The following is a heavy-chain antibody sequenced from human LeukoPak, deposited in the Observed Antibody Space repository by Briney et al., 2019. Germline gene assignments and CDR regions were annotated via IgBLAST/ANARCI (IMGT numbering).Heavy chain of an antibody. CDR1: GFTFNSYW. CDR3: ARGGAPGQYYYDSSGYSVLFDY. CDR2: IKQDGSEK. V-gene: IGHV3-7*01. J-gene: IGHJ4*02. D-gene: IGHD3-22*01. Sequence: GGSLRVSCAASGFTFNSYWMSWVRQAPGKGLEWVANIKQDGSEKYYVDSVKGRFTISRDNAKNSLYLQMNSLRAEDTAVYYCARGGAPGQYYYDSSGYSVLFDYWGQGTLVTVSS.